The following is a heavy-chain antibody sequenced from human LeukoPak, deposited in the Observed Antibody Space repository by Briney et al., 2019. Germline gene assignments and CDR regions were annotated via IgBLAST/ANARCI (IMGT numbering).Heavy chain of an antibody. D-gene: IGHD3-10*01. V-gene: IGHV1-2*02. J-gene: IGHJ3*02. CDR1: GYTFTGYY. Sequence: ASVKASCKASGYTFTGYYMHWVRQAPGQGLEWMGWINPNSGGTNYAQKFQGRVTMTRDTSISTAYMELSRLRSDDTAVYYCARGGYESITMVRGVIFDAFDIWGQGTMVTVSS. CDR3: ARGGYESITMVRGVIFDAFDI. CDR2: INPNSGGT.